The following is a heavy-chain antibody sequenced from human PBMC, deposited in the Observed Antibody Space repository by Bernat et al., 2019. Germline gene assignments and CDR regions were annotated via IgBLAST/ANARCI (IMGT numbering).Heavy chain of an antibody. CDR3: SRPGGYSYGTLEFGY. CDR1: GFTFSSYA. CDR2: ISGSGGST. V-gene: IGHV3-23*01. Sequence: EVQLLESGGGLVQPGGSLRLSCAASGFTFSSYAMSWVRQAPGKGLEWVSAISGSGGSTYYADSVKGRFTISRDNSKNTLYLQMNSLRAEDTAVYYCSRPGGYSYGTLEFGYWGQGTLVTVSS. J-gene: IGHJ4*02. D-gene: IGHD5-18*01.